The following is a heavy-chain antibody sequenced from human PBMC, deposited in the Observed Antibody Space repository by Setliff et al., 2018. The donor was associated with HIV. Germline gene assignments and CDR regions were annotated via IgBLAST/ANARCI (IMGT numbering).Heavy chain of an antibody. CDR1: GFTFSAYS. J-gene: IGHJ4*02. CDR3: AVTSRASSFDY. V-gene: IGHV3-48*01. Sequence: GESLKISCAASGFTFSAYSMNWVRQAPGKGLEWISYISSSGVMYYADSVRGRFTISRDNGKNSLYLQMNSLRAEDTAVYYCAVTSRASSFDYWGQGALVTVSS. CDR2: ISSSGVM.